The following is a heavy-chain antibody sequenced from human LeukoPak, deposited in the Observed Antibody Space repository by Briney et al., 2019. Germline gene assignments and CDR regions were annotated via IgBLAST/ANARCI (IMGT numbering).Heavy chain of an antibody. V-gene: IGHV3-48*04. D-gene: IGHD3-10*01. J-gene: IGHJ4*02. CDR2: ISSSSSTI. Sequence: GGSLRLSCAASGFTFSSYAMSWVRQAPGKGLEWVSYISSSSSTIYYGDSVKGRFTVSRDNAKNSLYLQMNSLRAEDTAVYYCVRELGLWFGESQIDYWGQGTLVTVSS. CDR3: VRELGLWFGESQIDY. CDR1: GFTFSSYA.